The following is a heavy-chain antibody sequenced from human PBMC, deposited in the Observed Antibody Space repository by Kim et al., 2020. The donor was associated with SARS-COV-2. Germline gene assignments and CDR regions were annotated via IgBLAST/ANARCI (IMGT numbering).Heavy chain of an antibody. V-gene: IGHV1-58*02. CDR1: GFTFTNSA. D-gene: IGHD2-15*01. J-gene: IGHJ4*02. Sequence: SVKVSCKASGFTFTNSAMQWVRQARGQRLEWIGWIVVGSGNTNYAQKFQERVTITRDMSTSTAYMELSSLRSEDTAVYYCAADPHCSGGSCYSVFDYWGQGTLVTVSS. CDR2: IVVGSGNT. CDR3: AADPHCSGGSCYSVFDY.